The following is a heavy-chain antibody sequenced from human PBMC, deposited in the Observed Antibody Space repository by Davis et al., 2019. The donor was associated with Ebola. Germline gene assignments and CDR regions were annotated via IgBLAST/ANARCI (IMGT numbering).Heavy chain of an antibody. D-gene: IGHD6-6*01. CDR2: ISYDGSNK. CDR1: GFTFSSYA. J-gene: IGHJ6*02. Sequence: PGGSLRLSCAAPGFTFSSYAMHWVRQAPGKGLEWVAVISYDGSNKYYADSVKGRFTISRDNSKNTLYLQMGSLRAEDMAVYYCARGSSSVYYYGMDVWGQGTTVTVSS. V-gene: IGHV3-30*14. CDR3: ARGSSSVYYYGMDV.